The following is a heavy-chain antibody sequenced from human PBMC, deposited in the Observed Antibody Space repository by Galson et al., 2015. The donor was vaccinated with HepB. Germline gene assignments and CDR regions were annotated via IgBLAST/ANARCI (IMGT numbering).Heavy chain of an antibody. CDR1: GYTFTGYY. V-gene: IGHV1-2*02. D-gene: IGHD4-17*01. J-gene: IGHJ5*02. Sequence: SVKVSCKASGYTFTGYYMHWVRQAPGQGLEWMGWINPNSGGTNYAQKFQGRVTMTRDTSISTAYMELSRLRSDDTAVYYCAREGPERWHGDYSWFDPWGQGTLVTVSS. CDR2: INPNSGGT. CDR3: AREGPERWHGDYSWFDP.